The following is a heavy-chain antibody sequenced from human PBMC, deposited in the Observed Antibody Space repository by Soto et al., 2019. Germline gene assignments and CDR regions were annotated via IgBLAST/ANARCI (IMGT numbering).Heavy chain of an antibody. D-gene: IGHD1-26*01. CDR3: AHRLTWDAFDI. CDR2: SYWDDEK. V-gene: IGHV2-5*02. CDR1: GFSLSDNGVG. J-gene: IGHJ3*02. Sequence: QITLKESGPTLVKRTQTLTLTCTFSGFSLSDNGVGVGWIRQPPGKALEWLALSYWDDEKIYSPSLKTRLTITKDTSKNQVLLTMTNMDPVDTATYYCAHRLTWDAFDIWGQGTMVTVSS.